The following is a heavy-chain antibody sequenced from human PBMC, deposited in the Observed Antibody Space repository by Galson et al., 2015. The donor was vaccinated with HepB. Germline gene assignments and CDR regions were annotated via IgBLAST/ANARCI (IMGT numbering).Heavy chain of an antibody. D-gene: IGHD3-9*01. CDR1: GYTFTGYY. V-gene: IGHV1-2*04. CDR3: ARGAGDFDWLIKTLPAYYYYYGMDV. J-gene: IGHJ6*02. Sequence: SVKVSCKASGYTFTGYYMHWVRQAPGQGLEWMGWINPNSGGTNYAQKFQGWVTMTRDTSISTAYMELSRLRSDDTAVYYCARGAGDFDWLIKTLPAYYYYYGMDVWGQGTTVTVSS. CDR2: INPNSGGT.